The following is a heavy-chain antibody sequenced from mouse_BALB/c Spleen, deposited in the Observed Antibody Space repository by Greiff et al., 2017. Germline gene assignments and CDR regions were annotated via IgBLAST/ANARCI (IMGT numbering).Heavy chain of an antibody. J-gene: IGHJ4*01. CDR2: INPSSGYT. D-gene: IGHD2-14*01. CDR1: GYTFTSYT. V-gene: IGHV1-4*01. CDR3: ARGIYYRYDSYAMDY. Sequence: QVQLQQSGAELARPGASVKMSCKASGYTFTSYTMHWVKQRPGQGLEWIGYINPSSGYTNYNQKFKDKATLTADKSSSTAYMQLSSLTSEDSAVYYCARGIYYRYDSYAMDYWGQGTSVTVSS.